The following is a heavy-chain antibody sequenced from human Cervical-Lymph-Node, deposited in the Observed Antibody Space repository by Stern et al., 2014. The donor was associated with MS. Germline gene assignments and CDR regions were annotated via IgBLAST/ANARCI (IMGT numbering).Heavy chain of an antibody. CDR3: AREGSGGNYYMFYLDY. J-gene: IGHJ4*02. Sequence: VQLVQSGGGVVQPGRSLRLSCAASGFTFSLYSMHWVRQAPGKGLDWVAVVTYDGTKTFYADSVKGRFTISRDNSKNTVHLQMDSLRPDDTAVYYCAREGSGGNYYMFYLDYWGQGTLVTVSS. V-gene: IGHV3-30*04. CDR1: GFTFSLYS. D-gene: IGHD1-26*01. CDR2: VTYDGTKT.